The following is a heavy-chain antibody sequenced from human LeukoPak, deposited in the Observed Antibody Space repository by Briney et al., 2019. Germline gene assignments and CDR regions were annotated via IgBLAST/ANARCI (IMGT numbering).Heavy chain of an antibody. Sequence: SETLSLTCAVSGVSISRSSYYWGWIRQPPGKGLEWIGSMYYSGSTYYNPSLKSRVTTSVDTSKNQFSLKLSSVAAADTALYYCARTPYGNWDFDLWGRGTLVTVSS. CDR1: GVSISRSSYY. D-gene: IGHD1-26*01. V-gene: IGHV4-39*01. J-gene: IGHJ2*01. CDR2: MYYSGST. CDR3: ARTPYGNWDFDL.